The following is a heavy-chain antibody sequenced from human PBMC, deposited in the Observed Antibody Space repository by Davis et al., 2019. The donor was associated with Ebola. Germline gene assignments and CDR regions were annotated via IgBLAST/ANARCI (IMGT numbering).Heavy chain of an antibody. CDR2: FSCLDGGT. D-gene: IGHD1/OR15-1a*01. J-gene: IGHJ4*02. Sequence: GESLKISCAASGFTFSNYAISWVREVSGKGLEWVSTFSCLDGGTNYADSVRGRFAISRDNSKRTVALQMHSLEVDDTAIYYCTKAGMGNIPYFDHWGQGSLVTVSS. CDR3: TKAGMGNIPYFDH. CDR1: GFTFSNYA. V-gene: IGHV3-23*01.